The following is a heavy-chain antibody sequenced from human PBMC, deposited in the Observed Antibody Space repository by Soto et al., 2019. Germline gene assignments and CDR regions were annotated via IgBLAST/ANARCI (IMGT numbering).Heavy chain of an antibody. J-gene: IGHJ4*02. CDR3: ARVGHGSAGFLDY. Sequence: PSETLSLTCTVSGGSISSYYWSWIRQPPGKGLEWIGYIYYSGSTNYNPSLKSRVTISVDTSKNQFSLKLSSVTAADTAVYYCARVGHGSAGFLDYWGQGTLVTVSS. CDR2: IYYSGST. CDR1: GGSISSYY. D-gene: IGHD6-13*01. V-gene: IGHV4-59*01.